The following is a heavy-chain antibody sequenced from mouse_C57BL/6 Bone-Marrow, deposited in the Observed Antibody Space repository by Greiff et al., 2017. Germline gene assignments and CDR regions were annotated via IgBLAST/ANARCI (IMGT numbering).Heavy chain of an antibody. V-gene: IGHV1-82*01. J-gene: IGHJ2*01. CDR2: IYPGDGDT. CDR1: GYAFSSSW. CDR3: AKFITTTRDY. Sequence: QVQLKQSGPELVKPGASVKISCKASGYAFSSSWMNWVKQRPGKGLEWIGRIYPGDGDTNYNGKFKGKATLTADKSSSTAYMQLSSLTSEDSAVYFCAKFITTTRDYWGQGTTLTVSS. D-gene: IGHD1-1*01.